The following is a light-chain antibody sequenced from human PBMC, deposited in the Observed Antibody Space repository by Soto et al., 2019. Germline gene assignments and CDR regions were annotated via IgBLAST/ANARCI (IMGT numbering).Light chain of an antibody. V-gene: IGKV4-1*01. CDR2: WAS. J-gene: IGKJ1*01. Sequence: DIVMTQSPDSLVVSLGERATINCKSSQSLFYSSNNKGYLAWHQQTPGQPPRLLIYWASTRESGVPERFSGSGSGTDFTLTVSSLQAEDVAVYYCQQYFNTPWTFGQGTKLEIK. CDR1: QSLFYSSNNKGY. CDR3: QQYFNTPWT.